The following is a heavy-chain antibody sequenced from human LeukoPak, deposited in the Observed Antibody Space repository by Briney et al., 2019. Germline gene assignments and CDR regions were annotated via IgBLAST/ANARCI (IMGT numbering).Heavy chain of an antibody. CDR3: ARQSEEGATYYDILTGRPNWFDP. V-gene: IGHV1-46*01. CDR2: INPSGGST. D-gene: IGHD3-9*01. CDR1: GYTFTSYY. J-gene: IGHJ5*02. Sequence: GASVTVSCKASGYTFTSYYMHWVRQAPGQGLEWMGIINPSGGSTSYAQKFQGRVTMTRDTSTSTVYMELSSLRSEDTAVYYCARQSEEGATYYDILTGRPNWFDPWGQGTLVTVSS.